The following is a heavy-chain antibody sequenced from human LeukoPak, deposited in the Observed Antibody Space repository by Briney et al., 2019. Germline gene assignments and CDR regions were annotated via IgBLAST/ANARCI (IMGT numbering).Heavy chain of an antibody. CDR1: GFTFSIYS. J-gene: IGHJ4*02. CDR3: ARVAPGHDIGRGYFDY. D-gene: IGHD2-21*01. V-gene: IGHV3-48*01. Sequence: GGSLRLSCAASGFTFSIYSMNWVRQAPGKGLEWISYISSNSGTIYYTDSVKGRFTISRDNAKNSLYLQMNSLRAEDTAVYYCARVAPGHDIGRGYFDYWGQGTLVTVSS. CDR2: ISSNSGTI.